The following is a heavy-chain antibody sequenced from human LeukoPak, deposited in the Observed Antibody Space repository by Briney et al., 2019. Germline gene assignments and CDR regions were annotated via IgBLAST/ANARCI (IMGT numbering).Heavy chain of an antibody. CDR2: IYPGDSDT. V-gene: IGHV5-51*01. CDR3: ARRDYFWSGPTGHFDY. Sequence: GESLKISCKGSGYSFTSYWIGWVRQMPGKGLEWMGIIYPGDSDTRYSPSFQGQVTISADKSISTAYLQWSSLKASDTAMYYCARRDYFWSGPTGHFDYWGQGTLVTVSS. J-gene: IGHJ4*02. D-gene: IGHD3-3*01. CDR1: GYSFTSYW.